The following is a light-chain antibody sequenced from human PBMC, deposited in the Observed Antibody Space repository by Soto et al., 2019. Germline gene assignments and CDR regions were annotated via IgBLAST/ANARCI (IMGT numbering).Light chain of an antibody. CDR3: CSYAGSYPFV. Sequence: QSALTQPRSVSGSPGQSVTISCTGTSSDVGGYDYVSWYQHHPGKAPKLMIYDVDKRPSGVPGRFSGSKSGNTASLTISGLQAEDEADYYCCSYAGSYPFVFGTGTKLIVL. V-gene: IGLV2-11*01. CDR1: SSDVGGYDY. CDR2: DVD. J-gene: IGLJ1*01.